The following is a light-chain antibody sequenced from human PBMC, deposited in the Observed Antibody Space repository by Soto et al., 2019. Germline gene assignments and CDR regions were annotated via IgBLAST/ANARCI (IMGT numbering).Light chain of an antibody. Sequence: ETVMTQSPVTLSESQGERATLSCRSSKSVSNNLAWYQQKPGQAPRLLIDGAAARATGIPARFSGSGFGTEFTLTISSLQSEDSAVYYCQHYKEWPLTFGGGNKVEIK. V-gene: IGKV3-15*01. CDR3: QHYKEWPLT. CDR1: KSVSNN. J-gene: IGKJ4*01. CDR2: GAA.